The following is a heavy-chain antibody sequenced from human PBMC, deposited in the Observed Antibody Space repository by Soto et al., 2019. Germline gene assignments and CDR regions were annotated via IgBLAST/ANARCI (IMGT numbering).Heavy chain of an antibody. CDR1: GGSISGYF. J-gene: IGHJ4*02. CDR3: ARQAREGYNSAGY. V-gene: IGHV4-59*08. D-gene: IGHD5-12*01. Sequence: SETLSLTCTVSGGSISGYFWSWIRQPPGKGLEWIGYIFYSGSTSYNPSLKSRVTISVDTSNNQFSLRLSSVTAADTAVYYCARQAREGYNSAGYWGQGTLVTVSS. CDR2: IFYSGST.